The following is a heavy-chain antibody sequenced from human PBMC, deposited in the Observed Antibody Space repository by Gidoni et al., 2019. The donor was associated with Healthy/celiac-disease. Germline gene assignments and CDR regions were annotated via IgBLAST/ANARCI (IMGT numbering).Heavy chain of an antibody. CDR3: ARDPGAYYYYYYGMDV. V-gene: IGHV3-48*03. CDR1: GFTFRSYE. D-gene: IGHD3-10*01. CDR2: SSSSGSTI. J-gene: IGHJ6*02. Sequence: EVQLVESGGGLVQPGGSLRLSCAASGFTFRSYEMNWVRQAPGKGLEWVSYSSSSGSTIYYADSVKGRFTISRDNAKNSLYLQMNSLRAEDTAVYYCARDPGAYYYYYYGMDVWGQGTTVTVSS.